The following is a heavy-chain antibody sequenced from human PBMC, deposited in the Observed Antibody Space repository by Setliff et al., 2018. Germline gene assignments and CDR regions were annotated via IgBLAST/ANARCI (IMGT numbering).Heavy chain of an antibody. D-gene: IGHD1-26*01. CDR1: GGSISDNGYF. V-gene: IGHV4-39*07. J-gene: IGHJ3*02. CDR3: ARDASASDGRNAFDI. CDR2: IYFGGNT. Sequence: SETLSLTCTVPGGSISDNGYFWGWVRQPPGKGLEWIGNIYFGGNTYFNPSFKSRVTMSIDTSNSQFSLKLSSVTAADTAIYFCARDASASDGRNAFDIWGQGTMVTVSS.